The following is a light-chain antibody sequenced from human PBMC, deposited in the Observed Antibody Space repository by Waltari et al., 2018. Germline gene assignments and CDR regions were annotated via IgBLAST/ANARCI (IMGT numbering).Light chain of an antibody. Sequence: SYELTQPPSVSVSPGQTASITCSAGKLGHKYACWYQQKPGQSPVLVIYEDSKRPSGIPERFSGSNSGNTATLTISGTQAMDEADYYCQAWDSSTYVFGTGTKVTVL. CDR2: EDS. CDR3: QAWDSSTYV. J-gene: IGLJ1*01. V-gene: IGLV3-1*01. CDR1: KLGHKY.